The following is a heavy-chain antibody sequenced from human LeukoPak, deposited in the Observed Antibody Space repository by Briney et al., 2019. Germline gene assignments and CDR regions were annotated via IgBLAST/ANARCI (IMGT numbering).Heavy chain of an antibody. CDR3: AREQSGDSSSWYYYYYMDV. CDR1: GYTFTGYY. CDR2: INPNSGGT. D-gene: IGHD6-13*01. Sequence: ASVKVSCKASGYTFTGYYMHWVRQAPGQGGEWRGWINPNSGGTNYAQKFQGRVTMTRDTSISTAYMELSRLRSDDTAVYYCAREQSGDSSSWYYYYYMDVWGKGTTVTVSS. V-gene: IGHV1-2*02. J-gene: IGHJ6*03.